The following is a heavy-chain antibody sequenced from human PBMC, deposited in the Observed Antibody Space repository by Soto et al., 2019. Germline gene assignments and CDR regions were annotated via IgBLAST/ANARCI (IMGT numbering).Heavy chain of an antibody. CDR1: GFTFDDYS. CDR2: ISYDGGTT. CDR3: ATSFRYFDN. V-gene: IGHV3-30-3*01. Sequence: GGSLRLSCAASGFTFDDYSMHWVRQAPGKGLEWVALISYDGGTTYYGDSVKGRFTISRDDSKNTLFLQMNSLRSEDTAVYYCATSFRYFDNWGQGTRVTVSS. J-gene: IGHJ4*02. D-gene: IGHD3-9*01.